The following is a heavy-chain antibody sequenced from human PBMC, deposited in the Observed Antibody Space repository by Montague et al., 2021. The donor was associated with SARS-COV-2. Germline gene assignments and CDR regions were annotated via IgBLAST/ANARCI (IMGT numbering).Heavy chain of an antibody. J-gene: IGHJ4*02. CDR3: ARGFDY. Sequence: SETLSLTCTVSGGSISSYYWSWIRQPPGKGLEWIGYIYYSGSTNYNPSLKSRVTISVDTSKNQFSLKLSSVTAADTAVYYCARGFDYWAREPWSPSPQ. CDR2: IYYSGST. CDR1: GGSISSYY. V-gene: IGHV4-59*01.